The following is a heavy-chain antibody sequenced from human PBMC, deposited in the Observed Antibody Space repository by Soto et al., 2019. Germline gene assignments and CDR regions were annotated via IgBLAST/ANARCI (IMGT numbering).Heavy chain of an antibody. CDR1: GFTVSNNC. CDR3: AKRYGSGSYRDFNSYYGMDI. CDR2: ISPTGEQR. D-gene: IGHD3-10*01. V-gene: IGHV3-23*01. Sequence: PGGSLRLSCAVSGFTVSNNCMSWVRQGPGKGLEWVSGISPTGEQRFYVDSVKGRFFISRDNSQNTLSLEMSNLRADDTAVYYCAKRYGSGSYRDFNSYYGMDIWGQGTSVTVSS. J-gene: IGHJ6*02.